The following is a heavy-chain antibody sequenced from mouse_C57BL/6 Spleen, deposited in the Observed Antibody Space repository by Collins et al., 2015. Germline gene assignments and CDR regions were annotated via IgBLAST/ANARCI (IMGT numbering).Heavy chain of an antibody. CDR1: GYAFSSSW. V-gene: IGHV1-82*01. D-gene: IGHD1-1*01. J-gene: IGHJ4*01. CDR3: ARGYYGSDAMDY. Sequence: QVQLQQSGPELVKPGASVKISCKASGYAFSSSWMNWVKQRPGKGLEWIGRIYPGDGDTNYNGKFKGKATLTADKSSSTAYMQLSSLTSEDSAVYFCARGYYGSDAMDYWGQGTSVTVSS. CDR2: IYPGDGDT.